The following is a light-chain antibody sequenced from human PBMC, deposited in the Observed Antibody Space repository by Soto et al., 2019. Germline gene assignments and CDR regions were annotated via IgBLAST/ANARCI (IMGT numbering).Light chain of an antibody. V-gene: IGLV2-14*01. J-gene: IGLJ3*02. CDR3: SSYTSSSTWV. CDR2: EVT. Sequence: QSALTQPASVSGSPGQSITISGTGTSSDVGGYNYVSWYQHHPGKAPKLIIYEVTNRPSGVSNHFSGSKSGDTASLTISGLQAEDEADYYCSSYTSSSTWVFGGGTKLTVL. CDR1: SSDVGGYNY.